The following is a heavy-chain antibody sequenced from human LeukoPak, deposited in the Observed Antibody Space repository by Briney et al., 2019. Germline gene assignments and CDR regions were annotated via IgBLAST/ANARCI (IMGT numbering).Heavy chain of an antibody. D-gene: IGHD5-18*01. CDR1: GGSISSYY. CDR3: ARGLGGSYGAWYAFDF. V-gene: IGHV4-59*08. J-gene: IGHJ3*01. CDR2: IYYSGST. Sequence: PSETLSLTCTVSGGSISSYYWSWIRQPPGKRPEWIGYIYYSGSTNYNPSLKSRVTISVDTSKNHFSLKLSSVTAADTAVYYCARGLGGSYGAWYAFDFWGQRTMVTVSS.